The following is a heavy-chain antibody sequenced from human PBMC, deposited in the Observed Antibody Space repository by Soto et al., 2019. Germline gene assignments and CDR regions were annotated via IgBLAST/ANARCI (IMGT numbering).Heavy chain of an antibody. V-gene: IGHV4-4*02. D-gene: IGHD2-2*01. CDR1: GGSISSSNW. CDR2: MYHSGST. CDR3: ARKPRYCSGTSCYAGGFDF. Sequence: QVQLQESGPGLVKPSGTLSLSCAVSGGSISSSNWWTWVRQPPGKGLEWIGEMYHSGSTNYNPSLKRRVTISVDNSKNQSSLNLSSVTAADTAVYYCARKPRYCSGTSCYAGGFDFWGQGSLVTVSS. J-gene: IGHJ4*02.